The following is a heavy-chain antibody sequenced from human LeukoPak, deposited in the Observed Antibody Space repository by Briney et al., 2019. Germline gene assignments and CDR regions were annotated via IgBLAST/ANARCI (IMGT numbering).Heavy chain of an antibody. Sequence: PGGSLRLSCAASGFTFSDYYVSWIRQAPGKGLEWVSYISSSGSTIYYADSVKGRFTISRDNAKNSLYLQMNSLRAEDTAVYYCARVSHYYDSSGPWGYWGQGTLVTVSS. D-gene: IGHD3-22*01. CDR3: ARVSHYYDSSGPWGY. J-gene: IGHJ4*02. CDR1: GFTFSDYY. CDR2: ISSSGSTI. V-gene: IGHV3-11*04.